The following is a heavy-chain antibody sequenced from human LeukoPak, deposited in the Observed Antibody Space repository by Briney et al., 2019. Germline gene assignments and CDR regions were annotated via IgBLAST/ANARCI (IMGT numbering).Heavy chain of an antibody. Sequence: GGSLRLSCAASGFTFDDYAMHWVRQAPGKGLEWVSGISWNSGSIGYADSVKGRFTISRDNAKNSLYLQMNSLRAEDMALYYCAKSYGSSGAFDIWGQGTVVTVSS. CDR2: ISWNSGSI. V-gene: IGHV3-9*03. CDR1: GFTFDDYA. J-gene: IGHJ3*02. D-gene: IGHD2-15*01. CDR3: AKSYGSSGAFDI.